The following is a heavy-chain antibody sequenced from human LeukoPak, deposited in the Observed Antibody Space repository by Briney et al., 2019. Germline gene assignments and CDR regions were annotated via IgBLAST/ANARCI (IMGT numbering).Heavy chain of an antibody. CDR1: RFTFSSYG. CDR2: IRYDGSNK. J-gene: IGHJ4*02. Sequence: GGSLRLSCAASRFTFSSYGMHWVRQAPGKGLEWVAFIRYDGSNKYYADSVKGRFTISRDNSKNTLYLQMNSLRAEDAAVYYCAKDQGQYGSGTYYPIDYGARGPLATVSS. V-gene: IGHV3-30*02. CDR3: AKDQGQYGSGTYYPIDY. D-gene: IGHD3-10*01.